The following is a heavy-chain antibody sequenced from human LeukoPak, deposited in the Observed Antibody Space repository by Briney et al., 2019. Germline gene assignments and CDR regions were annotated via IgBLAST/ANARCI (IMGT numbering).Heavy chain of an antibody. CDR2: IYHSGST. CDR3: ARGGWDSSSPGKWSVIAIRNWFDP. CDR1: GGSISSGGYY. V-gene: IGHV4-30-2*01. Sequence: SETLSLTCTVSGGSISSGGYYWSWIRQPPGKGLEWVGYIYHSGSTYYNPSLKSRVTISVDRSKNQFSLKLSSVTAADTAVYYCARGGWDSSSPGKWSVIAIRNWFDPWGQGTLVTVSS. D-gene: IGHD2-21*01. J-gene: IGHJ5*02.